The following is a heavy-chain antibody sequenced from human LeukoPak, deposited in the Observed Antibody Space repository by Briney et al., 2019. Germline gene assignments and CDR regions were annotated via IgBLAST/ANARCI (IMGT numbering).Heavy chain of an antibody. CDR1: GGSFSGYY. D-gene: IGHD4-11*01. V-gene: IGHV4-34*01. CDR3: AARDYSNFSAR. J-gene: IGHJ4*02. CDR2: INHSGST. Sequence: SETLSLTCAVYGGSFSGYYWSWIRQPPGKRLEWIGEINHSGSTNYNPSLKSRVTISVDTSKNQFSLKLSSVTAADTAVYYCAARDYSNFSARWGQGTLVTVSS.